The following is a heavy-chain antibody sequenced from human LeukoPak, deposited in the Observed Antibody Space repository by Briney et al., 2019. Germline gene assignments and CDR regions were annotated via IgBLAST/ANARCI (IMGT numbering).Heavy chain of an antibody. D-gene: IGHD3-22*01. V-gene: IGHV1-2*02. CDR3: ARARYYYDSTPYFDY. CDR2: INPNSGGT. Sequence: ASVKVSCKASGYTFTGYYMHWVRQAPGQGLEWMGWINPNSGGTNYAQKCQGSVTMTRATSISTAYMELSRLRSDDTSVYYCARARYYYDSTPYFDYWGQGTLVTVSS. CDR1: GYTFTGYY. J-gene: IGHJ4*02.